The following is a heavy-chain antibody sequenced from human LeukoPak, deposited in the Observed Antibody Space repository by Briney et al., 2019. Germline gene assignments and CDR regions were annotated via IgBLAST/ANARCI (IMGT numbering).Heavy chain of an antibody. CDR1: GFTFSTYW. J-gene: IGHJ4*02. Sequence: PGGSLRLSCVASGFTFSTYWMHWVRQAPGKGLVWVSRINRDGSGTNYADSVKGRFTISRDNAKNTLYLQMSSLRAEDTAVYYCTKDLSYSLDYWGQGTLVTVSS. CDR2: INRDGSGT. D-gene: IGHD4-11*01. V-gene: IGHV3-74*01. CDR3: TKDLSYSLDY.